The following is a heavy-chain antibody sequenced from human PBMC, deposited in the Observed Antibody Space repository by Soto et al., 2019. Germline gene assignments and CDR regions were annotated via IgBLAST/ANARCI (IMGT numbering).Heavy chain of an antibody. Sequence: AASVKVSCKASGGTFSSYAISWVRQAPGQGLEWMGGIIPIFGTANYAQKFQGRVTITADESTSTAYMELSSLRSEDTAVYYCARDLQVGYYDSSGYPDYWGQGTLVTVSS. J-gene: IGHJ4*02. V-gene: IGHV1-69*13. CDR3: ARDLQVGYYDSSGYPDY. CDR1: GGTFSSYA. D-gene: IGHD3-22*01. CDR2: IIPIFGTA.